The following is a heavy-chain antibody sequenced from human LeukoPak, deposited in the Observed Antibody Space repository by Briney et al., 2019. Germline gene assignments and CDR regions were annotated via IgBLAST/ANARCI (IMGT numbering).Heavy chain of an antibody. Sequence: GASVKVSCKTSGYTFTCYYMHWVRQAPGQGLEWMGWINPNSGGTNYAQKFQGRVTMTRDTSISTAYMELSSLRSEDTAVYYCARSGVLLWFGETLHDAFDIWGQGTMVTVSS. V-gene: IGHV1-2*02. CDR3: ARSGVLLWFGETLHDAFDI. CDR2: INPNSGGT. CDR1: GYTFTCYY. J-gene: IGHJ3*02. D-gene: IGHD3-10*01.